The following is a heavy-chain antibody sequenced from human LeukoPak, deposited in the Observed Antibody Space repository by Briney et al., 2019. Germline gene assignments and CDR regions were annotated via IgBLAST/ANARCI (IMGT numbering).Heavy chain of an antibody. CDR1: GGSISSYY. V-gene: IGHV4-59*01. J-gene: IGHJ5*02. CDR2: IYYSGST. D-gene: IGHD3-10*01. CDR3: ARELYYYGSGSYSTYNWFDP. Sequence: SETLSLTFTVSGGSISSYYWSWIRQPPGKGLEWIGYIYYSGSTNYNPSLKSRVTISVDTSKNQFSLKLSSVTAADTAVYYCARELYYYGSGSYSTYNWFDPWGQGTLVTVSS.